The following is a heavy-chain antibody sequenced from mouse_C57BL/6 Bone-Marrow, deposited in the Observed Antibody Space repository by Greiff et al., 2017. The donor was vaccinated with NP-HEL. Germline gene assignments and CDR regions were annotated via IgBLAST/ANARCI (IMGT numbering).Heavy chain of an antibody. CDR2: IHPNSGST. J-gene: IGHJ2*01. CDR3: AREDRNYGYDVEYYFDY. CDR1: GYTFTSYW. D-gene: IGHD2-2*01. V-gene: IGHV1-64*01. Sequence: VQLQQPGAELVKPGASVKLSCKASGYTFTSYWMHWVKQRPGQGLEWIGMIHPNSGSTNYNEKFKSKATLTVDKSSSTAYMQLSSLTSEDSAVYYCAREDRNYGYDVEYYFDYWGQGTTLTVSS.